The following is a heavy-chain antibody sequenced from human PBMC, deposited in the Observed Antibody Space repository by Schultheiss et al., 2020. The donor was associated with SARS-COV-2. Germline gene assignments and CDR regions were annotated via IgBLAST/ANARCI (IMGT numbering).Heavy chain of an antibody. CDR3: AKSPKYSSSWLFDY. V-gene: IGHV1-69*13. D-gene: IGHD6-13*01. CDR1: GGTFSSYA. Sequence: SVKVSCKASGGTFSSYAISWVRQAPGQGLEWMGGIIPIFGTANYAQKFQGRVTITADESTSTAYMELSSLRSEDTAVYYCAKSPKYSSSWLFDYWGQGTLVTVSS. J-gene: IGHJ4*02. CDR2: IIPIFGTA.